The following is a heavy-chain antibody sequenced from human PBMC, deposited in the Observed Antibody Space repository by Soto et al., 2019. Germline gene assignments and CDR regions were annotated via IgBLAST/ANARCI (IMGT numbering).Heavy chain of an antibody. CDR3: ARDRVVVVPAAPQWGYYGMDV. CDR1: GFTFSSYG. D-gene: IGHD2-2*01. J-gene: IGHJ6*02. V-gene: IGHV3-33*01. CDR2: IWYDGSNK. Sequence: VGSLRLSCAASGFTFSSYGMHWVRQAPGKGLEWVAVIWYDGSNKYYADSVKGRFTISRDNSKNTLYLQMNSLRAEDTAVYYCARDRVVVVPAAPQWGYYGMDVWGQGTTVTVSS.